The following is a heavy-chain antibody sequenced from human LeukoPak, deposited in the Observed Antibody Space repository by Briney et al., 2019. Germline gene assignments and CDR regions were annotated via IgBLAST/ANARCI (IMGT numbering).Heavy chain of an antibody. J-gene: IGHJ4*02. CDR3: ARHTNYGYSYGVNY. V-gene: IGHV4-59*01. Sequence: SETLSLTCTVSGGSISSYYWSWIRQPPGKGLEWIGYIYYSGSTNYNPSLKSRVTISVDTSKNQFSLKLSSVTAADTAVYYCARHTNYGYSYGVNYWGQGTLVTVSS. CDR1: GGSISSYY. D-gene: IGHD5-18*01. CDR2: IYYSGST.